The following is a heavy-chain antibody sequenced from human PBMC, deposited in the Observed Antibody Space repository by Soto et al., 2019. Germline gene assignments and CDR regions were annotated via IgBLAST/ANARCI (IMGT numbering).Heavy chain of an antibody. CDR1: GFTFDDYA. CDR3: AKDRVYGMDV. Sequence: EVQLVESGGGLVQPGRSLRLSCAASGFTFDDYAMHWVRQAPGKGLEWVSGISWNSGSIGYADSVKGRLTTSRDNAKNSRYLQMNSLRAEDTALYYCAKDRVYGMDVWGQGTTVTVSS. CDR2: ISWNSGSI. J-gene: IGHJ6*02. V-gene: IGHV3-9*01. D-gene: IGHD6-6*01.